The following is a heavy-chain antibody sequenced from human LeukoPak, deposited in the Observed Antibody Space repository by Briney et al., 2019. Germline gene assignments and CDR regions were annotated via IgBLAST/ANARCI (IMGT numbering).Heavy chain of an antibody. Sequence: SETLSLTCTVSGVSVSSGSYYWSWIRQPPGKGLEWIGYIYYSGSTNYNPSLKSRVTISVDTSKNQFSLKLSSVTAADTAVYYCARAGSGILTGYSSPDAFDIWGQGTMVTVSS. V-gene: IGHV4-61*01. D-gene: IGHD3-9*01. J-gene: IGHJ3*02. CDR3: ARAGSGILTGYSSPDAFDI. CDR1: GVSVSSGSYY. CDR2: IYYSGST.